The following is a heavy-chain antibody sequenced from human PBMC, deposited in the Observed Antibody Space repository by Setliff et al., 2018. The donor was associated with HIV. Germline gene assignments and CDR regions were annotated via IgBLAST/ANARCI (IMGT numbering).Heavy chain of an antibody. D-gene: IGHD3-22*01. CDR1: GFTFSSYS. CDR2: IRSNGKTT. J-gene: IGHJ3*02. V-gene: IGHV3-21*01. CDR3: ARDSSSWSGSSWTFDI. Sequence: GGSPRLSCAASGFTFSSYSMNWVRQAPGKGLEWVSSIRSNGKTTSYADSVMARFTISRDNAKKSLYLQMNSLRVDDTAVYYCARDSSSWSGSSWTFDIWGQGTMVTVSS.